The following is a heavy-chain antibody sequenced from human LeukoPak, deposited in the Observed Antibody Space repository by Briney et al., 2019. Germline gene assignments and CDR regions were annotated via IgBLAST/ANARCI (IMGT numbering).Heavy chain of an antibody. V-gene: IGHV3-21*01. Sequence: PGGSLRLSCAASGFTFSSYGMSWVRQAPGKGLEWVSSISSSSSYIYYADSVKGRFTISRDNAKNSLYLQMNSLRAEDTAVYYCARKFGVEHMAGWWWVGGVIINPSFDYWGQGTLVTVSS. CDR2: ISSSSSYI. CDR3: ARKFGVEHMAGWWWVGGVIINPSFDY. D-gene: IGHD3-10*01. J-gene: IGHJ4*02. CDR1: GFTFSSYG.